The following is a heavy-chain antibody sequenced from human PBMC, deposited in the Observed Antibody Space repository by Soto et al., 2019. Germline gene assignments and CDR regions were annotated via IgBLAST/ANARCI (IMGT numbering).Heavy chain of an antibody. CDR3: ARXPAHYDFWNDYYTHFDN. Sequence: SETLSLTCTVSGASISSSAYYWGWIRQPPGKGMEWIGSVYYSGSTYYNPSLQSRVAISVDTSRNQFPLKLSSVTAADTAVYYCARXPAHYDFWNDYYTHFDNWGPGTLVTVSS. J-gene: IGHJ4*02. CDR1: GASISSSAYY. V-gene: IGHV4-39*01. D-gene: IGHD3-3*01. CDR2: VYYSGST.